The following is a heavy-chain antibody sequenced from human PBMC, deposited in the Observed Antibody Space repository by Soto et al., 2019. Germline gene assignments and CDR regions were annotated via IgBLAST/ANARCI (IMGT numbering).Heavy chain of an antibody. Sequence: QLQLQESGPGLVKPAETLSLTCIVSGGSISSSNYYWGWIRQPPGKGLEWIGSIYSSGNTYYNRTLKSRVTISVDTSKNQFSLNLSSVTAADTAVYYCARPGAGMPHWYFDLWGRGTLVTVYS. J-gene: IGHJ2*01. CDR1: GGSISSSNYY. CDR3: ARPGAGMPHWYFDL. V-gene: IGHV4-39*01. D-gene: IGHD1-26*01. CDR2: IYSSGNT.